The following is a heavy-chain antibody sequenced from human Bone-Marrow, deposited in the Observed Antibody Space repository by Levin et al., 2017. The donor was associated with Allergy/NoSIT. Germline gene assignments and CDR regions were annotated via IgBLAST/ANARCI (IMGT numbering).Heavy chain of an antibody. CDR1: GYILNTYG. J-gene: IGHJ4*02. V-gene: IGHV1-18*01. D-gene: IGHD1-26*01. Sequence: PRASVKVSCTTSGYILNTYGLSWLRQAPGQGLEWMGWINIFSGGPNSAEKFRDRVIMTTDTSTSTAYMELRSLRSDDTAVYYCARFNARSPLGHVFDYWGQGTLVTVSS. CDR2: INIFSGGP. CDR3: ARFNARSPLGHVFDY.